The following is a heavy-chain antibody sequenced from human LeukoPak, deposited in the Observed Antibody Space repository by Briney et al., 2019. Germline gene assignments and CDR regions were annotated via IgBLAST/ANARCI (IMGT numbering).Heavy chain of an antibody. CDR2: FYYSGST. V-gene: IGHV4-39*01. CDR1: GGSISSRPYC. Sequence: PSETLSLTCAVSGGSISSRPYCWGWIRQPPGKGLEWLGSFYYSGSTYYKPSLKSRVTISVDTSKNQFSLNLSSVTAADTAVYYCARLVVSSWYHEVLLGRDYWGQGTLVTVSS. D-gene: IGHD6-13*01. J-gene: IGHJ4*02. CDR3: ARLVVSSWYHEVLLGRDY.